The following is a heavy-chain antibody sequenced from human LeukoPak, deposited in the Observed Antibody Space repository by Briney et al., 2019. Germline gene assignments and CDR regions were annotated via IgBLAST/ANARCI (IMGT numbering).Heavy chain of an antibody. CDR1: GFAFSNYW. Sequence: GGSLRLSCAASGFAFSNYWMHWVRQPPGKGLVWVSRINTDGSNTRYADSVKGRFTISRDNAKNSLYLQMNSLRAEDTAVYYCARSLTPPRNNYYYMDVWGKGTTVTVSS. J-gene: IGHJ6*03. V-gene: IGHV3-74*01. CDR3: ARSLTPPRNNYYYMDV. D-gene: IGHD1-14*01. CDR2: INTDGSNT.